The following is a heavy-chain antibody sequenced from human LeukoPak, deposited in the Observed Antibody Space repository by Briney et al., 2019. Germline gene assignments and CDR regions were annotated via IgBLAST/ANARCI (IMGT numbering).Heavy chain of an antibody. Sequence: SGTLSLTCTVSGASISSYSWSWIRQPPGKGLEWIGYIYYSGSTYYNPSLKSRVTISVDTSKNQFSLKLSSVTAADTAVYYCARGLDYSPYYFDYWGQGTLVTVSS. J-gene: IGHJ4*02. V-gene: IGHV4-59*01. CDR2: IYYSGST. CDR1: GASISSYS. CDR3: ARGLDYSPYYFDY. D-gene: IGHD4-11*01.